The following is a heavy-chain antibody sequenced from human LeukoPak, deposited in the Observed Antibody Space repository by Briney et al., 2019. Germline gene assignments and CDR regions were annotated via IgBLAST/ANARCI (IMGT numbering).Heavy chain of an antibody. CDR2: IYYSGNT. Sequence: KPSETLSLTCTVSGGSISSSNYYWGWIRQPPGKGLEWIGSIYYSGNTYYNPSLKSRFTISVDTSKNQFSLKLSSVTAADTAVYYCARQSGYFDYWGQGTLVTVSS. D-gene: IGHD1-26*01. J-gene: IGHJ4*02. CDR3: ARQSGYFDY. V-gene: IGHV4-39*01. CDR1: GGSISSSNYY.